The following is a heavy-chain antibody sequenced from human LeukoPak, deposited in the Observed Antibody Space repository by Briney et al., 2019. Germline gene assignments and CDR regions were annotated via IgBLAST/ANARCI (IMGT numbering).Heavy chain of an antibody. Sequence: GGSLRLSCAASGFTFSSYWMSWVRQAPGKGLEWVSVIYSGGSTYYADSVKGRFTISRHNSKNTLYLQMNSLRAEDTAVYYCAREADYDILTGYFGYFDYWGQGTLVTVSS. J-gene: IGHJ4*02. CDR1: GFTFSSYW. CDR2: IYSGGST. CDR3: AREADYDILTGYFGYFDY. D-gene: IGHD3-9*01. V-gene: IGHV3-53*04.